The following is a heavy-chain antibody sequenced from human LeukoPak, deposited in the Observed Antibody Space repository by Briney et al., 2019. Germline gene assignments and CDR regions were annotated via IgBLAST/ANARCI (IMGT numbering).Heavy chain of an antibody. CDR3: ARGPSGYHNT. D-gene: IGHD5-12*01. CDR2: IRYDGSNK. CDR1: GVTFSSYG. J-gene: IGHJ4*02. Sequence: PGGSLRLSCAASGVTFSSYGMHWVRQAPGKGLEWVAFIRYDGSNKYYADSVKGRFTISRDNSKNTLYLQMNSLRVEDTAVYYCARGPSGYHNTGGQGTLVTVSS. V-gene: IGHV3-30*02.